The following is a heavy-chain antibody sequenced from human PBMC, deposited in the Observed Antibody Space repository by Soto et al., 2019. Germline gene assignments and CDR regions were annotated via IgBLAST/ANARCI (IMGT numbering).Heavy chain of an antibody. CDR3: ARDASIAARPGYYYYYMDV. CDR1: GFTFSSYD. J-gene: IGHJ6*03. CDR2: IGTAGDT. Sequence: GGSLRLSCAASGFTFSSYDMHWVRQATGKGLEWVSAIGTAGDTYYPGSVKGRFTISRENAKNSLYLQMNSLRAGDTAVYYCARDASIAARPGYYYYYMDVWGKGTTVTVSS. D-gene: IGHD6-6*01. V-gene: IGHV3-13*01.